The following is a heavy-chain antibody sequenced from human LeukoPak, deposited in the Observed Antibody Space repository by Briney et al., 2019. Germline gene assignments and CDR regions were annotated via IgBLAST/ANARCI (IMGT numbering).Heavy chain of an antibody. Sequence: GGSLRLSCGASGFTFDDYWMSWVRQAPGKGLEWVANIKQDGSEKYYVDSVKGRFTISRDNAKNSLYLQMNSLRAEDTAVYYCARDFRGYNWNAVDAFDIWGQGTMVTVSS. V-gene: IGHV3-7*03. J-gene: IGHJ3*02. CDR2: IKQDGSEK. CDR1: GFTFDDYW. CDR3: ARDFRGYNWNAVDAFDI. D-gene: IGHD1-1*01.